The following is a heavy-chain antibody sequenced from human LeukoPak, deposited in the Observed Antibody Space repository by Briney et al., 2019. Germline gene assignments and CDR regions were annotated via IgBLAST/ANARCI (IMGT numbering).Heavy chain of an antibody. D-gene: IGHD6-19*01. CDR2: ISSDGRDK. CDR1: GFTFTNYA. CDR3: AKDHGMGWYVPAHFDK. Sequence: GGSLRLSCAASGFTFTNYALHWVRQAPGKGLEWVAVISSDGRDKHYADSVKDRFTISRDNSKNSVFLQMNNLRPEDTAVYYCAKDHGMGWYVPAHFDKWGQGTLVTVSS. J-gene: IGHJ4*02. V-gene: IGHV3-30*04.